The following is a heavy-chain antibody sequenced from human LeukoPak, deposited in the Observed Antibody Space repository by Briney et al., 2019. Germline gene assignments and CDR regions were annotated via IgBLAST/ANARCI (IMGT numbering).Heavy chain of an antibody. D-gene: IGHD6-13*01. CDR1: GGSINNHY. Sequence: SETLSLTCIVSGGSINNHYWSWIRQPPGKGLEWIGYIYYSGSTNYNPSLKSRVTISVDTSKNQFSLKLSSVTAADTAVYYCAIRYSSSWYEGGAFDIWGQGTMVTVSS. V-gene: IGHV4-59*11. CDR3: AIRYSSSWYEGGAFDI. J-gene: IGHJ3*02. CDR2: IYYSGST.